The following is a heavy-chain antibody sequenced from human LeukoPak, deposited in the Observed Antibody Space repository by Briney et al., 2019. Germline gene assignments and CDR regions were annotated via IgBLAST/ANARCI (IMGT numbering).Heavy chain of an antibody. CDR1: GFTFSTYD. CDR2: VRYGGTNK. J-gene: IGHJ3*02. D-gene: IGHD6-6*01. Sequence: GGSLRLSCAVSGFTFSTYDMHWVRQAPGKGLEWVAFVRYGGTNKYYADSVKGRFTISRDNAKNSLYLQMNSLRAEDTAVYYCARGFPARRGAFDIWGQGTKVTVSS. V-gene: IGHV3-30*02. CDR3: ARGFPARRGAFDI.